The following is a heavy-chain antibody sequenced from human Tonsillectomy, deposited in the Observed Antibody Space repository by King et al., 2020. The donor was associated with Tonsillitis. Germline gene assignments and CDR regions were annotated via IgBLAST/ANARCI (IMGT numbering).Heavy chain of an antibody. D-gene: IGHD6-19*01. J-gene: IGHJ4*02. CDR2: IIASGGST. CDR3: AKDLNSRIAVADNFDY. V-gene: IGHV3-23*04. CDR1: GFTFSSFA. Sequence: VQLVESGGGLVQPGGSLRLSCAASGFTFSSFAMSWVRQAPGKGLEWVSAIIASGGSTYYADSVQGRFPISRDNSKNPLFLQMNSLRAEDTAVYYCAKDLNSRIAVADNFDYWGQGTLVTVSS.